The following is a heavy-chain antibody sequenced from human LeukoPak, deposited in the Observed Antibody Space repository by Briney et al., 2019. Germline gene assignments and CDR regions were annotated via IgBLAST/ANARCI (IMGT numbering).Heavy chain of an antibody. CDR1: EFTFSSYG. D-gene: IGHD3-10*01. V-gene: IGHV3-23*01. CDR3: AKALKGVITATLAY. CDR2: ISGSGGST. J-gene: IGHJ4*02. Sequence: GGSLRLSCAASEFTFSSYGMSWVRQAPGKGLEWVSAISGSGGSTYYADSVKGRFTVSRDTSKNTLYLQMNSLRAEDTAVYYCAKALKGVITATLAYWGQGTLVTVSS.